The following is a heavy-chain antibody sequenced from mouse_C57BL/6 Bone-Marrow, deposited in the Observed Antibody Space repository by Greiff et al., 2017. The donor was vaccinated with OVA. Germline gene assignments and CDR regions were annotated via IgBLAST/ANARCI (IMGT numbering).Heavy chain of an antibody. Sequence: EVQLQQSGPELVKPGASVKISCKASGYTFTDYYMNWVKQSHGKSLEWIGDINPNNGGTSYNQKFKGKATLTVDKSSSTAYMELRSLTSEDSAVYYCARLGELGRAWFAYWGQGTLVTVSA. CDR1: GYTFTDYY. V-gene: IGHV1-26*01. CDR2: INPNNGGT. D-gene: IGHD4-1*01. CDR3: ARLGELGRAWFAY. J-gene: IGHJ3*01.